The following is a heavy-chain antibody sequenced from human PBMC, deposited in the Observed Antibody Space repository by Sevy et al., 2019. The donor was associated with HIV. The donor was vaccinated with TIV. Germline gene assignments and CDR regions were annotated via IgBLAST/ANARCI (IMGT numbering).Heavy chain of an antibody. CDR3: AKNTAAAGTGGFHY. Sequence: GGSLRLSCAASAFTFSHYAMHWVRQAPGKGLEWVAFIHFDGSDKYYPASVKGRFIISRNNSKNMLYLQMNSLRAEDTAVYYCAKNTAAAGTGGFHYWGQGTRVTVSS. V-gene: IGHV3-30*02. CDR2: IHFDGSDK. J-gene: IGHJ4*02. D-gene: IGHD6-13*01. CDR1: AFTFSHYA.